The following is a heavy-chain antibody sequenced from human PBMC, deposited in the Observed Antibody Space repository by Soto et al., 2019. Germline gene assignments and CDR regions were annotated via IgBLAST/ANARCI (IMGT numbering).Heavy chain of an antibody. Sequence: QVQLVQSGAEVKKPGSSVKVSCKASGGTFSSYAISWVRQAPGQGLEWMGGIIPIFGTANYAQKFQGRVTITADESTSTAYMELSSLRSEDTAVYYCARDNIVVVPADITHNWFDPWGEGTLVTVSS. CDR3: ARDNIVVVPADITHNWFDP. J-gene: IGHJ5*02. V-gene: IGHV1-69*01. CDR1: GGTFSSYA. D-gene: IGHD2-2*01. CDR2: IIPIFGTA.